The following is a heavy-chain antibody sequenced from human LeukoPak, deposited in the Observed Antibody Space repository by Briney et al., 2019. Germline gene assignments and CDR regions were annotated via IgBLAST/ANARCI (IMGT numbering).Heavy chain of an antibody. CDR2: IHHSGTT. V-gene: IGHV4-59*11. CDR3: ANLHYVSSGSNFDY. D-gene: IGHD3-22*01. CDR1: ADSISSRY. J-gene: IGHJ4*02. Sequence: PSETLSLTCTVSADSISSRYCSWIRQPPGKGLEWIGYIHHSGTTNYNPSLKSRVTISVDTSKKQFSLKLKSVTAADTAVYYCANLHYVSSGSNFDYWGQGTLVTVSS.